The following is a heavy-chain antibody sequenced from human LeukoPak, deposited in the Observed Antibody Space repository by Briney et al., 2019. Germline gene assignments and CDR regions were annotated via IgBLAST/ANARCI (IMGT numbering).Heavy chain of an antibody. Sequence: SDTLSLTCTVSGGSLINYFWSWVRQPPGQGLEWIAYIYYSGGTDYNPSLKRRVTISVDTSKNRFSLTLSSVTSADTAVYYYARILPTGPFDSWGRGTLVTVSS. CDR1: GGSLINYF. J-gene: IGHJ4*02. CDR2: IYYSGGT. V-gene: IGHV4-59*07. CDR3: ARILPTGPFDS.